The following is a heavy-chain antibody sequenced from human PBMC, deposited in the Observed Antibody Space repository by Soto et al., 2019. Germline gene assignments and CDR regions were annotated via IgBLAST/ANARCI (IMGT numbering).Heavy chain of an antibody. CDR1: SDYA. CDR2: IIPIFGTT. V-gene: IGHV1-69*01. CDR3: ARQMNRGVIFDY. Sequence: SDYALSWVRQAPGQGLEWMGRIIPIFGTTIYAQKFHGRVTITADEPTSTAFMELSSLRSEDTAVYYCARQMNRGVIFDYWGQGTLVTVSS. J-gene: IGHJ4*02. D-gene: IGHD3-10*01.